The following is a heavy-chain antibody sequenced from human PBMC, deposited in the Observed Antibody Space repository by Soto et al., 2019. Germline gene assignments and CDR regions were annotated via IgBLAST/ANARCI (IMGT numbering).Heavy chain of an antibody. CDR1: GFRFSGYE. CDR3: ARDDYDSGWN. V-gene: IGHV3-48*03. J-gene: IGHJ4*02. Sequence: GGSLRLSCAASGFRFSGYEMNWVRQAPGKGLEWLSYISKSSTTIYYADSVRGRFTISRDNAKKLLFLQMHSLRVEDTATYYCARDDYDSGWNWGQGTLVT. D-gene: IGHD6-19*01. CDR2: ISKSSTTI.